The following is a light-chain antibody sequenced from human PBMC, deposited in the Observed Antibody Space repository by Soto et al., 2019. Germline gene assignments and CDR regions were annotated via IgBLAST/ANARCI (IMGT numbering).Light chain of an antibody. Sequence: DIQMTQSPSTLSASVGDRVTITCRASQSISSWLAWYQQKPGKAPKLLIYDASSLESGLPSRFSGSGSGTEFTLTISSLQPDDFATYYFQQYNSYPITFGQGTKLEIK. CDR1: QSISSW. J-gene: IGKJ2*01. V-gene: IGKV1-5*01. CDR3: QQYNSYPIT. CDR2: DAS.